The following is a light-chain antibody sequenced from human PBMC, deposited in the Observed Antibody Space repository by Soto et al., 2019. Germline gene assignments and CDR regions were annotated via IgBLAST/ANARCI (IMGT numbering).Light chain of an antibody. Sequence: EIVLTQSPGTLSLSVGERATLSCRAGQSINSGYLAWYQHKPGQAPTVLIYGASNRATGIPDRFSGSGSGTDFTFTLSRLEPEDFAVYYFQDYETSATFGQVTKVEIK. CDR2: GAS. CDR3: QDYETSAT. CDR1: QSINSGY. V-gene: IGKV3-20*01. J-gene: IGKJ1*01.